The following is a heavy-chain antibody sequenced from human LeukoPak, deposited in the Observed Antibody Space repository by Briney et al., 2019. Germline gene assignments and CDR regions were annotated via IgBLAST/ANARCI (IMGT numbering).Heavy chain of an antibody. D-gene: IGHD3-22*01. CDR3: ASDYYDSSGYLSL. CDR1: GGSISSSNW. CDR2: IYHSGST. V-gene: IGHV4-4*02. J-gene: IGHJ3*01. Sequence: SGTLSLTCTVSGGSISSSNWWSWVRQPPGKGLEWIGEIYHSGSTNYNPSLKSRVTISVDKPKNQFSLKLSSVTAADTAVYYCASDYYDSSGYLSLWGQGTMVTVSS.